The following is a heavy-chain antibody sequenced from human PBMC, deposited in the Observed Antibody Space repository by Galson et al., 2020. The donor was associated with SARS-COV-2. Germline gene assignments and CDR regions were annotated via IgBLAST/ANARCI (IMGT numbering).Heavy chain of an antibody. CDR1: GYTFTSYG. CDR3: ARWFGVVIIPHDYYYMDV. D-gene: IGHD3-3*01. J-gene: IGHJ6*03. CDR2: ISAYNGNT. V-gene: IGHV1-18*01. Sequence: ASVKVSCKASGYTFTSYGISWVRQAPGQGLEWMGWISAYNGNTNYAQKLQDRVTMTTDTSKSTAYMELRSLRSDDTAVYYCARWFGVVIIPHDYYYMDVWGKGTTVTGSS.